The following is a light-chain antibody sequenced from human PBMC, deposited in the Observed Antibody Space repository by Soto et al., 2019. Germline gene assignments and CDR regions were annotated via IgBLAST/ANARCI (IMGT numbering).Light chain of an antibody. CDR1: QSVSSY. Sequence: EIVLTQSPATLSLSPGERATLSCRASQSVSSYLAWYQQKPGQAPRLLIYDASNRANGIPARFSGSGSGTDFTLTISSLEPEAFAVYYCQQRSNWPSYTFGQGTKLAIK. CDR2: DAS. CDR3: QQRSNWPSYT. J-gene: IGKJ2*01. V-gene: IGKV3-11*01.